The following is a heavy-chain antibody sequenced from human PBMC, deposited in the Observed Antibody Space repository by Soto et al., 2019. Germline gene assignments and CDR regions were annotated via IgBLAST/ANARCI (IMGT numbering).Heavy chain of an antibody. Sequence: EVQVLESGGGLVQPGGSLRLSCEGGEFTVSGHAMTWILQAPGKGPEWVSTITADGGTYYADSVKGRFAMSRDTSENTLYLQMNSLGAEDTAAYYCAPHVSCSGGSCQYDAFAIRGQGTMVTVSS. CDR2: ITADGGT. V-gene: IGHV3-23*01. D-gene: IGHD2-15*01. CDR3: APHVSCSGGSCQYDAFAI. CDR1: EFTVSGHA. J-gene: IGHJ3*02.